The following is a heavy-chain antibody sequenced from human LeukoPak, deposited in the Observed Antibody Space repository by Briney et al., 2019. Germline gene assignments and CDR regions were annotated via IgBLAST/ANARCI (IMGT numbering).Heavy chain of an antibody. CDR3: AERDLDWVSRHAADI. D-gene: IGHD3/OR15-3a*01. Sequence: GGSLRLSCAASGFTFSNYAMSWVRQAPGKGLEWVSEIIGSGGSTYYADSVKGRFTISRDNSKNTLYLQMNSLRAEDTAVYYCAERDLDWVSRHAADIWGQGTMLTVSS. CDR1: GFTFSNYA. V-gene: IGHV3-23*01. J-gene: IGHJ3*02. CDR2: IIGSGGST.